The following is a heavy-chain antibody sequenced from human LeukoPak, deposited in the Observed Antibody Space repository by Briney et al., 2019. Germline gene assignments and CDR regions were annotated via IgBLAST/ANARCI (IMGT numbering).Heavy chain of an antibody. V-gene: IGHV4-61*01. CDR3: ARTNGVVGATTFDY. D-gene: IGHD1-26*01. J-gene: IGHJ4*02. CDR2: IYYSGST. CDR1: GGSISSSSYY. Sequence: SETLSLTCTVSGGSISSSSYYWSWIRQPPGKGLEWIGYIYYSGSTNYNPSLKSRVTISVDTSKNQFTLKLSSVTAADTAVYYCARTNGVVGATTFDYWGQGTLVTVSS.